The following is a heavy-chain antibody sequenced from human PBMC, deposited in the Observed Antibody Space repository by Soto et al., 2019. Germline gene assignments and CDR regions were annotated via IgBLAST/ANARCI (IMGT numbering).Heavy chain of an antibody. CDR1: GGTFSSYT. CDR2: IIPILGIA. J-gene: IGHJ4*02. V-gene: IGHV1-69*02. Sequence: QVQLVQSGAEVKKPGSSVKVSCKASGGTFSSYTISWVRQAPGQGLEWMGRIIPILGIANYAQKFQGRVTITADKSTSTAYMELSSLSSEDTAVYYCARGRHYYGSGTDYWGQGSLVTVSS. D-gene: IGHD3-10*01. CDR3: ARGRHYYGSGTDY.